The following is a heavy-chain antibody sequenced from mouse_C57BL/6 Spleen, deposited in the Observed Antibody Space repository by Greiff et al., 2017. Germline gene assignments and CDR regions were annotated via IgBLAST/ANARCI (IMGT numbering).Heavy chain of an antibody. D-gene: IGHD3-2*02. V-gene: IGHV1-50*01. CDR2: IDPSDSYT. Sequence: VQLQQSGAELVKPGASVKLSCKASGYTFTSYWMQWVKQRPGQGLEWIGEIDPSDSYTNYNQKFKGKATLTVDTSSSTAYMQLSSLTSEDSAVYYCARGGHSSGYPYAMDYWGQGTSVTVSS. CDR3: ARGGHSSGYPYAMDY. CDR1: GYTFTSYW. J-gene: IGHJ4*01.